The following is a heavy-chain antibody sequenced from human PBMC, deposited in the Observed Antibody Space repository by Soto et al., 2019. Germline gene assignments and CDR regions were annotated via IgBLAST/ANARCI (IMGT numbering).Heavy chain of an antibody. CDR2: IYYSGST. D-gene: IGHD1-20*01. Sequence: LSLTCTGSGGSISSGGYYWSWIRQHPGKGLEWIGYIYYSGSTYYNPSLKSRVTISVDTSKNQFSLKLSSVTAADTAVYYCARVGGINWFDPWGQGTLVTVSS. J-gene: IGHJ5*02. CDR3: ARVGGINWFDP. CDR1: GGSISSGGYY. V-gene: IGHV4-31*03.